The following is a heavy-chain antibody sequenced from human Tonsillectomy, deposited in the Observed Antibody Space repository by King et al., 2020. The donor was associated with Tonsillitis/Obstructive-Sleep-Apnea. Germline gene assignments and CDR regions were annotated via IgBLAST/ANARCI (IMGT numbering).Heavy chain of an antibody. Sequence: VQLVESGAEVKKPGSSVKVSCKASGGTFSRYTISWVRQAPGHGLEWKGGIIPIFGTANYAQKFQGRVTITADESTSTAYMELSSLRSEDTAVYYCARATIFGVLRYFDLWGRGTLVTVSS. CDR2: IIPIFGTA. CDR1: GGTFSRYT. CDR3: ARATIFGVLRYFDL. V-gene: IGHV1-69*01. D-gene: IGHD3-3*01. J-gene: IGHJ2*01.